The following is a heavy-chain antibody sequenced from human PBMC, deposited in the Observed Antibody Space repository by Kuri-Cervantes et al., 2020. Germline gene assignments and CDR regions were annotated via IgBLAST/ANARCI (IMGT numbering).Heavy chain of an antibody. CDR3: ARDADHYYYYYYMDV. J-gene: IGHJ6*03. CDR2: ISSSSSYI. CDR1: GFTFSSYS. V-gene: IGHV3-21*01. Sequence: GGSLRLSCAASGFTFSSYSMNWVRQAPGKGLEWVSSISSSSSYIYYADSVKGRFTISRDNSKNTLYLQMNSLRAEDTAVYYCARDADHYYYYYYMDVWGKGTTVTVSS.